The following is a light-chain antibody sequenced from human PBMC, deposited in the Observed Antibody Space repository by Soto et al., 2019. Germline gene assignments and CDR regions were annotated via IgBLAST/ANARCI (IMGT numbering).Light chain of an antibody. Sequence: IVLTQSPATVSLSPGERANRSCRASQSVSDYLAWYQQKPGQAPRLLIYDASNRATGIPARFSGSGSGTDFTLTISSLEAEDFAVYYCQQRYNWPPWTFGQGTKVDIK. CDR3: QQRYNWPPWT. CDR2: DAS. CDR1: QSVSDY. V-gene: IGKV3-11*01. J-gene: IGKJ1*01.